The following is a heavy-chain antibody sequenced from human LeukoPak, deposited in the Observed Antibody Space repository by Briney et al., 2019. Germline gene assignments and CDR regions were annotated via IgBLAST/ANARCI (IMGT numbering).Heavy chain of an antibody. CDR3: ARAHPGDGSGSFHYGMDV. J-gene: IGHJ6*02. Sequence: GGSLRLSCAASGFTFDDYGMSWVRQVPEKGLEWVSGINWNGGSTGYADSVKGRFTISRDNAKNSLYLQMNSLRAEDTALYCCARAHPGDGSGSFHYGMDVWGQGTTVTVSS. V-gene: IGHV3-20*04. D-gene: IGHD3-10*01. CDR1: GFTFDDYG. CDR2: INWNGGST.